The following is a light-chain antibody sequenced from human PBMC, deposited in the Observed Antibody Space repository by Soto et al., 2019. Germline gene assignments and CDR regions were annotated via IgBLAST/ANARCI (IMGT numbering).Light chain of an antibody. V-gene: IGKV3-11*01. J-gene: IGKJ5*01. CDR2: DAS. CDR3: QQSISWPPR. CDR1: QSVSSF. Sequence: EIVLTQSPATLSLSPGERATLSCRASQSVSSFLVWYQHKAGQAPRLLISDASNRATGISARFSGSGSGTDFTLTISSLEPEDFAVYYCQQSISWPPRFGQGTRLEIK.